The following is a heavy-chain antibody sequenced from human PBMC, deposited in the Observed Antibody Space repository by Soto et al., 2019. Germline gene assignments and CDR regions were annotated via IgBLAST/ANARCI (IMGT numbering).Heavy chain of an antibody. J-gene: IGHJ4*02. D-gene: IGHD6-19*01. CDR1: GFTFSSYW. CDR2: IKQDGSEK. Sequence: EVQLVESGGGLVQPGGSLRLSCAASGFTFSSYWMSWVRQAPGKGLEWVANIKQDGSEKYYVDSVKGRFTISRDNAKNSLYLQMNSLRAEDTAVYYCASPYYSSGWYPGDYWGQGTLVTVSS. CDR3: ASPYYSSGWYPGDY. V-gene: IGHV3-7*01.